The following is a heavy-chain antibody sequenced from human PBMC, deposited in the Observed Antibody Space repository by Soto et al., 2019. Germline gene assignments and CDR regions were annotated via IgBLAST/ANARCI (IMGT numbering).Heavy chain of an antibody. V-gene: IGHV5-51*01. CDR2: IYPGNSDT. Sequence: GESLKISCQGSGYGFSIHWVAWLRQMPGKGLEWVGFIYPGNSDTIYSPSLQGQVTISADLALSTTYLQWDTLKPSDTAIYFCASDSHCSGGPCPMGGFDMWGQGTMVTVSS. CDR3: ASDSHCSGGPCPMGGFDM. CDR1: GYGFSIHW. J-gene: IGHJ3*02. D-gene: IGHD2-15*01.